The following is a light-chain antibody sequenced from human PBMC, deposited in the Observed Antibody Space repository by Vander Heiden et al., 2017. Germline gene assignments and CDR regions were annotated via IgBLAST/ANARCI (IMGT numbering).Light chain of an antibody. CDR1: QSISSY. Sequence: IQMTQSPSSLSGSVGDRVTITCRASQSISSYLNWYQQKQGKAPKLLIYGASSLQSGVPSRFSGSGSGTDFTLTISSLQPEDFATYYCQQSYSTPWTFGQGTKVEIK. V-gene: IGKV1-39*01. CDR2: GAS. CDR3: QQSYSTPWT. J-gene: IGKJ1*01.